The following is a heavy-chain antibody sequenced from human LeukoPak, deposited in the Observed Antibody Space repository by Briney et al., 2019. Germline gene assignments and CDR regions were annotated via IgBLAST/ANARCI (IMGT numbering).Heavy chain of an antibody. J-gene: IGHJ6*03. CDR1: GGTFSSYA. CDR2: IIPIFGTA. Sequence: GASVKVSCKASGGTFSSYAISWVRQAPRQGLEWMGGIIPIFGTANYAQKFQGRVTITADESTSTAYMELSSLRSEDTAVYYCATTYDFWSGYYGSLYYYYYMDVWGKGTTVTVSS. V-gene: IGHV1-69*13. CDR3: ATTYDFWSGYYGSLYYYYYMDV. D-gene: IGHD3-3*01.